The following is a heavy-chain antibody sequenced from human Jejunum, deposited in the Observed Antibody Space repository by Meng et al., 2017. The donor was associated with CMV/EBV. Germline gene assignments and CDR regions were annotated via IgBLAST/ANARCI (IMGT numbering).Heavy chain of an antibody. CDR2: ISSDSNYI. CDR1: STHS. D-gene: IGHD2-15*01. Sequence: STHSMNWVRQAPGRGLEWVSSISSDSNYICHADSVKGRFTISRDNAKKSLYLEMSSLRAEDTATYYCAGGSGCSGATCYPTPMDVWGQGTTVTVSS. V-gene: IGHV3-21*01. CDR3: AGGSGCSGATCYPTPMDV. J-gene: IGHJ6*02.